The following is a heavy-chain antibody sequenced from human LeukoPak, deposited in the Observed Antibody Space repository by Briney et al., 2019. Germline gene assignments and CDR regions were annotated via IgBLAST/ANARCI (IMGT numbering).Heavy chain of an antibody. Sequence: GGSLRLSCAASGFTFSTFAMIWVRQPPGKGLEWVSSIFPSGGEIHYADSVRGRFTISRDNAKNSLFLQMNSLRAEDTAVYYCVREYCSGGSCSDAFDIWGQGTMVTVSS. CDR1: GFTFSTFA. D-gene: IGHD2-15*01. CDR2: IFPSGGEI. J-gene: IGHJ3*02. CDR3: VREYCSGGSCSDAFDI. V-gene: IGHV3-21*01.